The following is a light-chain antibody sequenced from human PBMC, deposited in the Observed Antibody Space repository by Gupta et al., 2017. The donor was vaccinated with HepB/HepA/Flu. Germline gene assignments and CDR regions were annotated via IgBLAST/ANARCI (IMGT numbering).Light chain of an antibody. CDR1: QSISIY. V-gene: IGKV1-39*01. J-gene: IGKJ2*01. Sequence: DIQMTQSPSSLSASVGDRVTMTCRPSQSISIYLNWYQQKVGKAPKLLMFGVSDLESGVPSRFSGSRSGTDFTLTISSLQPEDFATYYCQQTYSAPTTFGQGTKLEIK. CDR3: QQTYSAPTT. CDR2: GVS.